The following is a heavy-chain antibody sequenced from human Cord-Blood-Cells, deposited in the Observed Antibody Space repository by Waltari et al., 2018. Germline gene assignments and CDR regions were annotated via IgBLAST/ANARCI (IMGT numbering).Heavy chain of an antibody. Sequence: EVQLVQSGAEVKKPGESLKISCKGSGYSFTSYWTGWVRQMPGKGLEWMGINYPGDSDTRYSPSFQGQVTISADKSISTAYLQWSSLKASDTAMYYCARRQYYDFWSGYYDYWGQGTLVTVSS. CDR1: GYSFTSYW. CDR3: ARRQYYDFWSGYYDY. J-gene: IGHJ4*02. V-gene: IGHV5-51*01. D-gene: IGHD3-3*01. CDR2: NYPGDSDT.